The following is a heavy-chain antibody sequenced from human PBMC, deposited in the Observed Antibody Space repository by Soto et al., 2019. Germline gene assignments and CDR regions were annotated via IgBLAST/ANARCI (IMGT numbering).Heavy chain of an antibody. CDR3: ARYSSNWFQTEGMDV. V-gene: IGHV4-4*07. Sequence: LSLTCTVSGGSISTYYWSWIRQPAGKGLEWIGRIDTSGNTNYNPSLKSRVTMSVDTSKKHFSLKLTSVTAADTAVYYCARYSSNWFQTEGMDVWGQGTTVTVSS. CDR2: IDTSGNT. CDR1: GGSISTYY. J-gene: IGHJ6*02. D-gene: IGHD6-13*01.